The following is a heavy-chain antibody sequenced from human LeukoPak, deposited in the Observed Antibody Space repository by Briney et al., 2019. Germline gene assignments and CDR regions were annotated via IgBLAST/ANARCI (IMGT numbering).Heavy chain of an antibody. V-gene: IGHV1-69*04. J-gene: IGHJ6*02. CDR1: GGTFSSYA. CDR3: ARVHYGSGSQFYYYYGMDV. CDR2: IIPILGLA. Sequence: GASVKVSCKASGGTFSSYAISWVRQAPGQGLEWMGRIIPILGLANYAQKFQGRVTITADKSTSTAYMELSSLRSEDTAVYYCARVHYGSGSQFYYYYGMDVWGQGTTVTVSS. D-gene: IGHD3-10*01.